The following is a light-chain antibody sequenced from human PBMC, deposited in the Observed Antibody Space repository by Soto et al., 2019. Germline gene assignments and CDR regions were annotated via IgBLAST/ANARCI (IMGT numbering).Light chain of an antibody. Sequence: EIVMRKSPATLSVSTGERATLSCGAGQSVVGYLAWYQHKPAQAPRLLIYVASSWAIGIPPGFSGSGXXTEFTLTISSXQSGDFAVYYCQQYNSWPGTFGQGTKVDIK. J-gene: IGKJ1*01. CDR1: QSVVGY. CDR2: VAS. CDR3: QQYNSWPGT. V-gene: IGKV3-15*01.